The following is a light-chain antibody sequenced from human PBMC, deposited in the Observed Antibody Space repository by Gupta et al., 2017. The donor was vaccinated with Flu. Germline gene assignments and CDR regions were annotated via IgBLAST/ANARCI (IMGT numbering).Light chain of an antibody. V-gene: IGKV3-20*01. CDR2: DAS. J-gene: IGKJ4*01. Sequence: EIVLTQSPGTLSLSPGESATLSCRASQSVSSRYLAWYQQKPGQAPRLLIYDASSGATGVPDRFSGSGSGTDFTLTSIRLEPEDFAVYYWQHSASVLTFGGGTKVEIK. CDR1: QSVSSRY. CDR3: QHSASVLT.